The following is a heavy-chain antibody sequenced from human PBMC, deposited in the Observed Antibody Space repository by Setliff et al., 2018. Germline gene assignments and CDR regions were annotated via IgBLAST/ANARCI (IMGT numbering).Heavy chain of an antibody. CDR3: ARGIVAPSRWDYFDY. CDR2: IYSDGRT. CDR1: GLPVSGNY. D-gene: IGHD1-26*01. V-gene: IGHV3-66*01. Sequence: PGGSLRLSCAASGLPVSGNYMSWVRQAPGKGPEWVSIIYSDGRTFYADSVKGRFLISRDNSKITLYLQMSSLRAEDTAVYYCARGIVAPSRWDYFDYWGQGTLVTVSS. J-gene: IGHJ4*02.